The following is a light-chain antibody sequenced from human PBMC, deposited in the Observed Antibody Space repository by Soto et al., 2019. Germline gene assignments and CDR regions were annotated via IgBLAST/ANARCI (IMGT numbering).Light chain of an antibody. CDR2: GAS. V-gene: IGKV3-20*01. J-gene: IGKJ3*01. CDR1: QSVSNSY. CDR3: QQYGSSLFT. Sequence: EIALTQSQGTLSLSPGERATLSCSASQSVSNSYLAWYQQKPGQAPRLLIYGASSRATGIPDRFSGSGSGTDFTLTISRLEPEDFAVYYCQQYGSSLFTFGPGTKVDIK.